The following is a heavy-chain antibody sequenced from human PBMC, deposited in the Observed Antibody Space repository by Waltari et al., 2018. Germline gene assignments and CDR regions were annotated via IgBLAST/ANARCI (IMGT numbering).Heavy chain of an antibody. CDR2: IYPGDSDT. D-gene: IGHD6-19*01. CDR1: GYSFTSYW. J-gene: IGHJ4*02. Sequence: EVQLVPSGAEVKRPGESLRISCKTSGYSFTSYWISWVRQMPGKGLEWMGMIYPGDSDTRYSPSFQGQVTISADKSISTAYLQWSSLKASDTATYYCAKMEGWTFDYWGQGVLVTVSS. V-gene: IGHV5-51*01. CDR3: AKMEGWTFDY.